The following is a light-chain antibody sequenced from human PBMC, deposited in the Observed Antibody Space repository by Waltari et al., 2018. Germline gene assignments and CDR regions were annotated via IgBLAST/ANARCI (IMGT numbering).Light chain of an antibody. CDR1: SSDVGGYNY. CDR3: SSYTGSSTLVV. Sequence: QSALTQPASVSGSPGPSITIPCTGTSSDVGGYNYVSWYQQHPGKAPKLMIYDVSDRPSGVSSRFSGSKYGNTASLIISGLQAEDEADYYCSSYTGSSTLVVFGGGTKLTVL. V-gene: IGLV2-14*03. CDR2: DVS. J-gene: IGLJ2*01.